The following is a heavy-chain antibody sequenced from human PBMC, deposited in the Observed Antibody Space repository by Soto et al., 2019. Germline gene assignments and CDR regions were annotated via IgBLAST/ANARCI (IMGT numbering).Heavy chain of an antibody. CDR1: GGSISSYY. CDR2: IYYSGST. D-gene: IGHD2-2*01. CDR3: ARGPSTTYAFDL. J-gene: IGHJ3*01. V-gene: IGHV4-59*01. Sequence: SETLSLTCTVSGGSISSYYWSWIRQPPGKGLEWIGYIYYSGSTNYNPSLKSRVTISVDTSRNQFSLKLSSVTAADTAVYYCARGPSTTYAFDLWGQGTMVTVSS.